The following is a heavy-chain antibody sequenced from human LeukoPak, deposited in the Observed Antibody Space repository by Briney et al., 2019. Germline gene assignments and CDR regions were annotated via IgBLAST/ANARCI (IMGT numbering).Heavy chain of an antibody. Sequence: GGSLRLSCAASGFTFSSYAMTWVRQAPVKGLEWVSAITGSGGTTYYADSVKGRFTISRDNSENTLYLQMNSLRAEDTAVYYCAKDLPQAVDIRALYFDYWGQGTLVTV. CDR1: GFTFSSYA. D-gene: IGHD2-2*03. J-gene: IGHJ4*02. CDR2: ITGSGGTT. V-gene: IGHV3-23*01. CDR3: AKDLPQAVDIRALYFDY.